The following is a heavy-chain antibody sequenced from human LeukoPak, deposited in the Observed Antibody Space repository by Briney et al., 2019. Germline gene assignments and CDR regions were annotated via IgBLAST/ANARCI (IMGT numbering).Heavy chain of an antibody. Sequence: SETLSLTCTVSGGSFSNGGYYWSWIRQPPGKGLEWIGYIYHSGTAYYNPSLNSRVTISVDRSKNQFSLKLSSVTAADTAVYYCATREAAALNYFDYWGQGTLVTVSS. V-gene: IGHV4-30-2*01. CDR3: ATREAAALNYFDY. CDR2: IYHSGTA. D-gene: IGHD6-13*01. J-gene: IGHJ4*02. CDR1: GGSFSNGGYY.